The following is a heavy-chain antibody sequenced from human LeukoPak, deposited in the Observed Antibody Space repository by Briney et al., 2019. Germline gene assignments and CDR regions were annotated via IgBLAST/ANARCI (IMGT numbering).Heavy chain of an antibody. D-gene: IGHD3-10*01. J-gene: IGHJ4*02. V-gene: IGHV3-30*18. Sequence: GGSLRLSCEASGFSFSSFGIHWVRQVPGKGLEWVAVISYDRNHKYYVESVKGRFTISRDNSKNTLYLQMNSLTAEDTAMYYCVKDTNYYGSGTSYFFDHWGQGTLVTVSS. CDR1: GFSFSSFG. CDR3: VKDTNYYGSGTSYFFDH. CDR2: ISYDRNHK.